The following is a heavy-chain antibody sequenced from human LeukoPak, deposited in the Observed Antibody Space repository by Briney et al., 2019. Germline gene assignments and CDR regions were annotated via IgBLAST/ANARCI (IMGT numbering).Heavy chain of an antibody. Sequence: SETLSLTCAVSGGSIRSTNWWTWVRQPPGKGLEWIGEIYHTGTTNYSPPLKSRVTISVDTSKNQFSLKLSSVTAADTAVYYCARGSEDIVVVVAATPRVDWFDPWGQGTLVTVSS. J-gene: IGHJ5*02. CDR2: IYHTGTT. CDR1: GGSIRSTNW. V-gene: IGHV4-4*02. D-gene: IGHD2-15*01. CDR3: ARGSEDIVVVVAATPRVDWFDP.